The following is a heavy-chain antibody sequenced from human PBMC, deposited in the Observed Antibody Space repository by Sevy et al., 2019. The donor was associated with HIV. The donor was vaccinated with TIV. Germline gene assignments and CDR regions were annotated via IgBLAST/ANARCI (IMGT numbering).Heavy chain of an antibody. V-gene: IGHV3-7*01. CDR1: GFTFRSFS. D-gene: IGHD4-17*01. Sequence: GGSLRLSCSASGFTFRSFSMHWVRQAPGKGLEWVANIKPDGSDKYYVGSLKGRFTIYRDNAKNSLYLEMNNLGAEDTAVYYCARVIDYGELGNWFDPWGQGTLVTVSS. CDR3: ARVIDYGELGNWFDP. J-gene: IGHJ5*02. CDR2: IKPDGSDK.